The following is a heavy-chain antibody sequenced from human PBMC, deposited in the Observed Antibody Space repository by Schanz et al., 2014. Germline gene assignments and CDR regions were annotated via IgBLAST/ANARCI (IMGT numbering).Heavy chain of an antibody. CDR3: GRAGTGMAGWYFEL. CDR1: GFTFSTYA. V-gene: IGHV3-23*01. D-gene: IGHD5-18*01. J-gene: IGHJ2*01. CDR2: ISGRDGST. Sequence: EVKLLESGGTLVRPGGSLRLSCAASGFTFSTYAMAWVRQAPGMGLEWVSAISGRDGSTYYADSVKGRFTISRDNSKNTLFLQMSSLRVDDMAVYYCGRAGTGMAGWYFELWGRGTLVTVSS.